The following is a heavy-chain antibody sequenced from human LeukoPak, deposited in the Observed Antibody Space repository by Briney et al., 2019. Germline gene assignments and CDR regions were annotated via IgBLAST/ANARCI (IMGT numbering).Heavy chain of an antibody. D-gene: IGHD4-17*01. Sequence: PGGSLRLSCTASGFTFGDDGWSWFRQAPGKGLEWICFIRKRAYGETTEYAASVRGRFTISRDDAKSIAYLQMNFLNTEDTALYYCARGLHDYGDSNYYFDQWGQGTLVTVSS. J-gene: IGHJ4*02. V-gene: IGHV3-49*03. CDR3: ARGLHDYGDSNYYFDQ. CDR2: IRKRAYGETT. CDR1: GFTFGDDG.